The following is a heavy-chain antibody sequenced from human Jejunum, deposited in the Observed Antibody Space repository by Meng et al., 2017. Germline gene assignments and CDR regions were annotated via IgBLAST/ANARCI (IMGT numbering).Heavy chain of an antibody. V-gene: IGHV3-21*04. J-gene: IGHJ4*02. Sequence: GGSLRLSCAASGFTFSSYSMNWVRQAPGKGLEWVSSISSSSSYIYYADSVQGRFTISRDNANYSPYLQMNSLKAEETAGYYCAREFGDGYGDDRDYWGLGTLVTVSS. CDR2: ISSSSSYI. D-gene: IGHD5-24*01. CDR1: GFTFSSYS. CDR3: AREFGDGYGDDRDY.